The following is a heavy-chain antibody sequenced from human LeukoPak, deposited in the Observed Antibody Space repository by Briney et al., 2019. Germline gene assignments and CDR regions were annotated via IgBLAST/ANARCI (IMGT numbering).Heavy chain of an antibody. V-gene: IGHV3-23*01. D-gene: IGHD3-3*01. CDR2: VSGTGTST. CDR3: TKGYYDSHRGFFEY. CDR1: GFTFHNYA. Sequence: TGGSLRLSCKASGFTFHNYAMTRVRQAPGKGLDWVSTVSGTGTSTFYADSVKVRATISRDNSKNMLYLQMSSLRAEDTAMYYCTKGYYDSHRGFFEYWGLGTLVTVSS. J-gene: IGHJ4*02.